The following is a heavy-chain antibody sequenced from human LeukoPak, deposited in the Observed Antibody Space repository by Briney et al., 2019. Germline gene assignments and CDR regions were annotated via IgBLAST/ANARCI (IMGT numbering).Heavy chain of an antibody. CDR3: ARQTVTRVVDY. Sequence: GESLKISCKGSGYSFTSYWIGWVRQMPGKGLEWMGIIYPGDSDTRYSTSFQGQVTISADKSISTAYLQWSSLKASDTAMYDCARQTVTRVVDYWGQGTLVTVSS. D-gene: IGHD4-17*01. J-gene: IGHJ4*02. CDR1: GYSFTSYW. V-gene: IGHV5-51*01. CDR2: IYPGDSDT.